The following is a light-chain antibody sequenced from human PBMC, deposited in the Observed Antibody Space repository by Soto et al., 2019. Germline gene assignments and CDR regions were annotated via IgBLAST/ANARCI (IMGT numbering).Light chain of an antibody. CDR2: DAS. CDR1: QSVSSN. J-gene: IGKJ5*01. CDR3: QQRSNWPSIT. V-gene: IGKV3-11*01. Sequence: EIVMTQSPGTLSLSPWETATLSCGAGQSVSSNYVAWFHQKPGQAPRLLIYDASNRATGIPARFSGSGSGTDFTLTISSLEPEDFAVYYCQQRSNWPSITFGQGTRLEIK.